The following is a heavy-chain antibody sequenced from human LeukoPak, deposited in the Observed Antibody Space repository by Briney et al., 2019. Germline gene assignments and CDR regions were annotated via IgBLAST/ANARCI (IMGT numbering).Heavy chain of an antibody. V-gene: IGHV3-23*01. J-gene: IGHJ4*02. CDR2: ISSSGRNT. D-gene: IGHD1-26*01. CDR3: VKAGRFSGTKTPDY. Sequence: PGGSMRLSCAASGFTFSSYAMSWVRQAPGKGLEWVSVISSSGRNTDYADSVRGRFAISRDNSKNTLFLQRDSLRAEDTAVYYCVKAGRFSGTKTPDYWGQGTLVIVSS. CDR1: GFTFSSYA.